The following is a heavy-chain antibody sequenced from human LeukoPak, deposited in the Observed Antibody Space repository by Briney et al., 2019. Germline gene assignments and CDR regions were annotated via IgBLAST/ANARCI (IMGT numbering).Heavy chain of an antibody. Sequence: PSETLSLTCTVSGYSISSGYYWGWIRQPPGKGLEWIGSIYHSGSTYYNPSLKSRVTISVDTSKNQFSLKLSSVTAADTAVYYCARLWQWNTYYFDYWGQGTLVTVSS. J-gene: IGHJ4*02. CDR3: ARLWQWNTYYFDY. D-gene: IGHD6-19*01. CDR2: IYHSGST. CDR1: GYSISSGYY. V-gene: IGHV4-38-2*02.